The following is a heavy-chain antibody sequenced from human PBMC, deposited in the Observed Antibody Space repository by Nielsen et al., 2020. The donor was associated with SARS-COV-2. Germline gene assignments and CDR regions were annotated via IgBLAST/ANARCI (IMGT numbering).Heavy chain of an antibody. J-gene: IGHJ6*02. D-gene: IGHD1-14*01. CDR2: ISWNSGSI. CDR1: GFTFDDYA. CDR3: ASLPGPPYYYGMDV. V-gene: IGHV3-9*01. Sequence: SLKISCAASGFTFDDYAMHWVRQAPGKGLEWVSGISWNSGSIGYADSVKGRFTISRDYAKNSLYLQMNSLRAEDTALYYCASLPGPPYYYGMDVWGQGTTVTVSS.